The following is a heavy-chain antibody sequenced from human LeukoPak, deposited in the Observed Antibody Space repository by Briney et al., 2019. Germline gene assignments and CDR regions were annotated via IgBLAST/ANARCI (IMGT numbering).Heavy chain of an antibody. Sequence: SGPTLVKPTQTLTLTFTFSGFSLSTSGVGVGWIRQPPGKALEWLALIYWNDDKRYSPSLKSRLTITKDTSKNQVVLTMTNMDPVDTATYYCAHSLIVVVTGANNWFDPWGQGTLVTVSS. CDR3: AHSLIVVVTGANNWFDP. V-gene: IGHV2-5*01. CDR1: GFSLSTSGVG. D-gene: IGHD2-21*02. J-gene: IGHJ5*02. CDR2: IYWNDDK.